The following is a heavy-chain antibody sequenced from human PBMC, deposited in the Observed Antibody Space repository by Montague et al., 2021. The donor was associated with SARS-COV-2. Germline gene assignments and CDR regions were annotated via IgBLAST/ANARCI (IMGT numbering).Heavy chain of an antibody. Sequence: SETLSLTCSVSGVSVNNYYWAWIRQTPEKGLEWIGYIYYTGSTNYNPSLRNQITISIDTFANQFSLKLRSVTPADTAVYYCVRDFYDTSDYFQGTFDVWGHGTVVSVSS. D-gene: IGHD3-22*01. CDR1: GVSVNNYY. V-gene: IGHV4-59*02. J-gene: IGHJ3*01. CDR2: IYYTGST. CDR3: VRDFYDTSDYFQGTFDV.